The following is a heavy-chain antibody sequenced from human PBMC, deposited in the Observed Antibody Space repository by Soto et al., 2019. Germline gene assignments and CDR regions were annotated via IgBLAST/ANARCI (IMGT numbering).Heavy chain of an antibody. Sequence: EVQLLEAGGVLVQPGGSLRLSCAASGFTFSSYAMRWVRQAPVKGLEWVSAISGSGDSTYYADSVKGRFTISRDNSKNTLYLQMSSVRAEDTAVYYCARRGSGSYYDYWGQGTLVTVSS. CDR2: ISGSGDST. J-gene: IGHJ4*02. D-gene: IGHD1-26*01. CDR3: ARRGSGSYYDY. CDR1: GFTFSSYA. V-gene: IGHV3-23*01.